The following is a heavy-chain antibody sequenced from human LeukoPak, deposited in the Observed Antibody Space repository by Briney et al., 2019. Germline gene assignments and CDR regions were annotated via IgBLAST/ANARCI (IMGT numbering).Heavy chain of an antibody. J-gene: IGHJ4*02. CDR3: AKGQGYNYGDSIDY. D-gene: IGHD5-18*01. Sequence: QPGGSLRLSCAASGFTFSSYGMHWVRQAPGKGLEWVSVINGGSGNSYYADSVKGRFTVSRDNSKNTLYLQMNSPRDEDTAVYYCAKGQGYNYGDSIDYWGQGTLVTVSS. CDR1: GFTFSSYG. CDR2: INGGSGNS. V-gene: IGHV3-NL1*01.